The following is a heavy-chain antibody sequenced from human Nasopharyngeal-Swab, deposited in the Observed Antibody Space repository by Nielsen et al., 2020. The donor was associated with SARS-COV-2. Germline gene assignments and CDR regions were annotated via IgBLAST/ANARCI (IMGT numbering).Heavy chain of an antibody. CDR1: GFTFSSYA. V-gene: IGHV3-23*01. D-gene: IGHD3-10*01. CDR2: VSGSGTTT. CDR3: ARGGSGSYYNLGY. J-gene: IGHJ4*02. Sequence: GESLKISCAASGFTFSSYAMSWVRQAPGKGLEWVSAVSGSGTTTYYADSVKGRFTISRDNSKNTLSLQMNSLRAEDTAVYYCARGGSGSYYNLGYWGQGTLVTVSS.